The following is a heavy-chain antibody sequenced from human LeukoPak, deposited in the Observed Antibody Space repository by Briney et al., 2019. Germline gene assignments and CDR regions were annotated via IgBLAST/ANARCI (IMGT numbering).Heavy chain of an antibody. J-gene: IGHJ3*02. CDR3: AVRVTKGSWSAFDI. CDR2: IHTGGRT. Sequence: GGSLRLSCAASGFTLSSNFMTWVRQAPGQGLEWVSVIHTGGRTYYVDSVKGRFTISRDDSKNTFYLHMNSLRAEDAAVYYCAVRVTKGSWSAFDIWGQGTMVTVSS. D-gene: IGHD4-17*01. CDR1: GFTLSSNF. V-gene: IGHV3-66*01.